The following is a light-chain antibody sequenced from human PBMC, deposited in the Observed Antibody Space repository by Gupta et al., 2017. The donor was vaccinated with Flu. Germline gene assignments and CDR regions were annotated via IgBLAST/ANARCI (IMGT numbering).Light chain of an antibody. CDR3: QQRSNLIT. V-gene: IGKV3-11*01. CDR1: QSVSNF. CDR2: DAS. Sequence: IVLTQSPATLSLSPGDRATLSCRASQSVSNFLAWYQQKPGQAPRLLIYDASNRATDIPARFSGSGSGTDFTLTISSLEPEDFAVYYCQQRSNLITFGQGTRLEI. J-gene: IGKJ5*01.